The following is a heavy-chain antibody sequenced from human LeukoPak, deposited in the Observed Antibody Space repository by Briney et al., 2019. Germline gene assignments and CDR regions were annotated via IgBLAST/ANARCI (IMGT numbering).Heavy chain of an antibody. CDR2: INTNTGNP. CDR1: GYTFTKYV. J-gene: IGHJ4*02. CDR3: ASDSSGAYLSN. D-gene: IGHD1-26*01. Sequence: ASVKVSCKASGYTFTKYVMNWVRQAPGQGLEWMGYINTNTGNPTYAQGFTVRFVFSLDTSVSTAYLQISSLKAEDTAVYYCASDSSGAYLSNWRQGTLVTVSS. V-gene: IGHV7-4-1*02.